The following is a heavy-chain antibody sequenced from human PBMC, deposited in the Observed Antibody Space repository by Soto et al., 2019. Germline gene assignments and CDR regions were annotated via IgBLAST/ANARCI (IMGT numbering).Heavy chain of an antibody. CDR1: GYSFTSYD. V-gene: IGHV1-8*01. CDR2: MHPNSGNT. D-gene: IGHD6-13*01. J-gene: IGHJ5*02. CDR3: ARAQPVRGFEP. Sequence: QVQLVQSGAEVKKPGASVKVSCKASGYSFTSYDINWVRQATRQGLEWMGWMHPNSGNTGYAQKFQGRVTMTMNTSISTADMELSSPRSDATAGNYCARAQPVRGFEPWGPGTLVTVSS.